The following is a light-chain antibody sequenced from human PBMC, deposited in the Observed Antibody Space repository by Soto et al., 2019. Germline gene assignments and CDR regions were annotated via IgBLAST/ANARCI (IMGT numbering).Light chain of an antibody. CDR1: SSDVGGYNS. V-gene: IGLV2-14*01. Sequence: QSVLTQPASVSGSPGQSITISCTGTSSDVGGYNSVSWYQQHPDKAPKLMIYDVSNRPSGVSNRFSGSKSGNTASLTISGLQAEDEADYYCSSYASSSTLVVFGGGTKLTVL. CDR2: DVS. CDR3: SSYASSSTLVV. J-gene: IGLJ2*01.